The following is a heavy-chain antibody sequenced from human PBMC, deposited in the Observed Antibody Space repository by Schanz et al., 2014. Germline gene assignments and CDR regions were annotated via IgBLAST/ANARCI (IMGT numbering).Heavy chain of an antibody. CDR2: IKQEGDEK. J-gene: IGHJ6*03. V-gene: IGHV3-7*01. Sequence: EGQLVESGGGLVQPGGSLRLSCVVSGFNFRNYWMSWVRQAPGKGLEWVASIKQEGDEKNYVDSVKGRFTISRDNFKNTLFLQMNSLRAEDTAAYYCARGGSSGYDFSIYYMDVWGKGTTVTVSS. D-gene: IGHD5-12*01. CDR3: ARGGSSGYDFSIYYMDV. CDR1: GFNFRNYW.